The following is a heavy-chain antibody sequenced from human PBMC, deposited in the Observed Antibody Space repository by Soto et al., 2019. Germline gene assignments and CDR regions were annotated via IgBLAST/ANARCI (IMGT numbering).Heavy chain of an antibody. Sequence: PSETLSLTCTVSGGSISSGDYYWSWIRHPPGKGLEWIGYIYYSGSTYYNPSLKSRVTISVDTSKNQFSPKLSSVTAADTAVYYCARDTSTSMVTGVYFDYWGQGTQGTVSS. J-gene: IGHJ4*02. CDR3: ARDTSTSMVTGVYFDY. V-gene: IGHV4-30-4*01. D-gene: IGHD5-18*01. CDR1: GGSISSGDYY. CDR2: IYYSGST.